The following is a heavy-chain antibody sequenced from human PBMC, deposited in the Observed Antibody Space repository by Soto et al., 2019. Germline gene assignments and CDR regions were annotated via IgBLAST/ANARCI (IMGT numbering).Heavy chain of an antibody. D-gene: IGHD3-22*01. V-gene: IGHV3-48*02. J-gene: IGHJ6*02. CDR3: ARDSSGRQYYGMDV. Sequence: GGSLRLSCTPSGFIFSDYSMNWVRQAPGKGLEWISYITTTSSTMYYADSVKGRFTISRDNAKNSLYLQMNSLRDEDTAVYYCARDSSGRQYYGMDVWGQGTTVTVPS. CDR1: GFIFSDYS. CDR2: ITTTSSTM.